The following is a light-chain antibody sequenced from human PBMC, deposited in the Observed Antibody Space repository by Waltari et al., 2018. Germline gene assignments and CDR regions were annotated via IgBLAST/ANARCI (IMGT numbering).Light chain of an antibody. CDR1: SGHSTYA. CDR3: QTWGAGIRV. Sequence: QLVLTQSPSASASLGASVKLTCTLSSGHSTYAIAWHQQQPEKGPRYLMKINRDGSHLKGDGIPDRFSGSRSGAELYLTISSLQSEDEADYYCQTWGAGIRVFGGGTKLTVL. CDR2: INRDGSH. V-gene: IGLV4-69*01. J-gene: IGLJ3*02.